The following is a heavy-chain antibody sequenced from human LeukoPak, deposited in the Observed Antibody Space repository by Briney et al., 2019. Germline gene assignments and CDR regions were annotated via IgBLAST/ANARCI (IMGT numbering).Heavy chain of an antibody. Sequence: GGSLRLSCAASGFTFSSYAMSWVRQAPGKGLEWVSAISGSGGSTYYAGSVKGRFTISRDNSKNTLYLQMNSLRAEDTAVCYCAKAFTVGYCSSTSCSQGSDYWGQGTLVTVSS. V-gene: IGHV3-23*01. D-gene: IGHD2-2*01. CDR1: GFTFSSYA. CDR3: AKAFTVGYCSSTSCSQGSDY. CDR2: ISGSGGST. J-gene: IGHJ4*02.